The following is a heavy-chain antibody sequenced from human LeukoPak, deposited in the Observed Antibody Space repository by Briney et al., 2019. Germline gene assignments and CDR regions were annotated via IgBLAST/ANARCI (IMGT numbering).Heavy chain of an antibody. CDR3: ARDSMVRGVIGY. V-gene: IGHV1-18*01. J-gene: IGHJ4*02. D-gene: IGHD3-10*01. CDR2: ISAYNGNT. Sequence: WMGWISAYNGNTNYAQKLQGRVTMTTDTSTSTAYMELRSLRSDDTAVYYCARDSMVRGVIGYWGQGTLVTVSS.